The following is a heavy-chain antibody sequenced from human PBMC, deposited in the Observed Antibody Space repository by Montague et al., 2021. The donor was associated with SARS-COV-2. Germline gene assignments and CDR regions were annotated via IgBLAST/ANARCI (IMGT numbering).Heavy chain of an antibody. V-gene: IGHV4-4*02. CDR1: GGSIFTTNW. CDR2: IYHTGVT. Sequence: SETLSLTCAVSGGSIFTTNWWVWVRQTPEKGMEWIREIYHTGVTKYNPSLKSRVSLSLNKSDNQLSLNLSSVTAADTAVYYCARHVSGSLTHFHHWGQGSLVTVSS. D-gene: IGHD1-26*01. CDR3: ARHVSGSLTHFHH. J-gene: IGHJ1*01.